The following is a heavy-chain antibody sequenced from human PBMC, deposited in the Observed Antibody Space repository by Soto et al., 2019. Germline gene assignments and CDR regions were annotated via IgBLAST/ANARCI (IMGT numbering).Heavy chain of an antibody. CDR1: GFTFSSYG. CDR2: MWYDGSKK. CDR3: ARDDIGLGSLVDY. J-gene: IGHJ4*02. V-gene: IGHV3-33*01. D-gene: IGHD3-10*01. Sequence: QAQLVESGGGVVQPGRSLRLSCAASGFTFSSYGMHWVRQAPGKGLEWVAVMWYDGSKKNYADSVKGRFTISRDNSENTLYLQMNSLRAEDTAVYYCARDDIGLGSLVDYWGQGTLVTVSS.